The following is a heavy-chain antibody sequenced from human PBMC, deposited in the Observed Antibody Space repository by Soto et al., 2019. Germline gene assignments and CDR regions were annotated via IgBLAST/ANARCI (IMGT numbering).Heavy chain of an antibody. J-gene: IGHJ3*02. CDR3: ARDFDSSDDAFDI. Sequence: PGGSLRLSCAASGFTFSSYARHWVRQAPGKGLEWVAVISYDGSNKYYADSVKGRFTISRDNSKNTLYLQMNSLRAEDTAVYYCARDFDSSDDAFDIWGQGTMVTVSS. V-gene: IGHV3-30-3*01. D-gene: IGHD3-22*01. CDR2: ISYDGSNK. CDR1: GFTFSSYA.